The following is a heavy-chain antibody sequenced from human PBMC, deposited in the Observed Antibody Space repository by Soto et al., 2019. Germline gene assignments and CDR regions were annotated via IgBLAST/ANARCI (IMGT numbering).Heavy chain of an antibody. J-gene: IGHJ5*02. D-gene: IGHD3-10*01. Sequence: GASVKVSCKASGYTFTGYYMHWVRQAPGQGLEWMGWINPNSGGTNYAQKFQGWVTMTRDTSISTAYMELSRLRSDDTAVYYCARVNSQLNGENWFDPWGQGTLVTVSS. V-gene: IGHV1-2*04. CDR2: INPNSGGT. CDR1: GYTFTGYY. CDR3: ARVNSQLNGENWFDP.